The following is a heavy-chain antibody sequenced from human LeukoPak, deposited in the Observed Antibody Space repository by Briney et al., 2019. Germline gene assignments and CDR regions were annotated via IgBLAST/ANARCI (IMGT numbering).Heavy chain of an antibody. CDR2: IFYSGST. CDR3: ARFGSDSLGYKYYFDY. J-gene: IGHJ4*02. D-gene: IGHD3-22*01. CDR1: GGSISSGNYY. Sequence: SETLSLTCTVSGGSISSGNYYWNWIRQHPEKSPEWIGYIFYSGSTYYNPSLKSRVTISVDTSKNQFSLKLNSVTATDTAVYYCARFGSDSLGYKYYFDYWGQGTLVTVSS. V-gene: IGHV4-30-4*08.